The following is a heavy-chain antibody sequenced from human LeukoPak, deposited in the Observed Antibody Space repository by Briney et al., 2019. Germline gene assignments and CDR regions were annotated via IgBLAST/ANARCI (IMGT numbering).Heavy chain of an antibody. CDR1: GFTFSNYW. CDR2: ISGSGGST. V-gene: IGHV3-74*01. J-gene: IGHJ4*02. CDR3: ARGYSSSWDYFDY. D-gene: IGHD6-13*01. Sequence: GGSLRLSYAASGFTFSNYWMHWVRQAPGKGLEWVSGISGSGGSTYYADSVKGRFTISRDNAKNTLYLQMNSLRAEDTAVYYCARGYSSSWDYFDYWGQGTLVTVSS.